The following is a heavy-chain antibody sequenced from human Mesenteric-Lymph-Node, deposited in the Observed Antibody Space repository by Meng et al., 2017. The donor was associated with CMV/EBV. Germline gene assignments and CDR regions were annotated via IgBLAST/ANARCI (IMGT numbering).Heavy chain of an antibody. J-gene: IGHJ4*02. CDR2: IYYNGNT. D-gene: IGHD4-11*01. CDR1: GGSISSSGYS. V-gene: IGHV4-31*03. Sequence: CTFSGGSISSSGYSWSWLRQHPEKGLEWIGYIYYNGNTYYNPSLKSRVTISVDTSENQFSLKLTSVTAADTALYYCSRERGSNYAFDSWGQGTLVTVSS. CDR3: SRERGSNYAFDS.